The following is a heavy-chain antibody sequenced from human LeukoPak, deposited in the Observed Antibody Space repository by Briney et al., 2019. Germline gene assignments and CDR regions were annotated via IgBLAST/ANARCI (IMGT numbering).Heavy chain of an antibody. CDR2: ISSNGGST. CDR3: VKVNSDY. J-gene: IGHJ4*02. D-gene: IGHD4-23*01. CDR1: GFTFSSYA. Sequence: GGSLRLSCSASGFTFSSYAMHWVRQAPGKGPEYVSAISSNGGSTYYADSVKGRFTISRDNSKNTLYLQMSSLRAEDTAVYYCVKVNSDYWGQGTLVTVSS. V-gene: IGHV3-64D*09.